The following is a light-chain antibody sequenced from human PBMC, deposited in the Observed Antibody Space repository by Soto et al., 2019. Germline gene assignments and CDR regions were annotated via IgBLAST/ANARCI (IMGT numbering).Light chain of an antibody. CDR1: QSVDSSS. V-gene: IGKV3-20*01. J-gene: IGKJ2*01. Sequence: EIVLTQSPGTLSLSPGERVTLSCRASQSVDSSSLAWYQQKPGQAPRLLIYDALTRATGIPDRFSGSGSWTHFTLTISRLEPEDFAVYYCQQYGSTFPYTFGQGTKLEIK. CDR2: DAL. CDR3: QQYGSTFPYT.